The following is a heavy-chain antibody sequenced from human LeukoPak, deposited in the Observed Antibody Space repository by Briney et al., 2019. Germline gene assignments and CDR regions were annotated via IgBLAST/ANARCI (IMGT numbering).Heavy chain of an antibody. J-gene: IGHJ4*02. CDR2: IYTSGST. CDR1: GGSISSYY. Sequence: PSETLSLTCTVSGGSISSYYWSWIRQPAGKGLEWIGRIYTSGSTNYNPSLKSRVTMSVDTSKNQFSLKLSSVTAADTAVYYCARDSNYGSGSYPDYWGQGTLVTVSS. D-gene: IGHD3-10*01. CDR3: ARDSNYGSGSYPDY. V-gene: IGHV4-4*07.